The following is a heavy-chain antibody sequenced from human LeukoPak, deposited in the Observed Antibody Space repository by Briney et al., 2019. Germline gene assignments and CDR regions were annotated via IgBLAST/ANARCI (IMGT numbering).Heavy chain of an antibody. J-gene: IGHJ4*02. Sequence: GRSLRLSCAASGFPFDDYAMHWVRQAPGKGLEWVSGITWNSDDMAYADSVKGRFTISRDNAKNSLYLQMDSLTAEDMALYYCAKDTARWNRGLDYWGQGTLVAVSS. CDR1: GFPFDDYA. D-gene: IGHD1/OR15-1a*01. CDR3: AKDTARWNRGLDY. V-gene: IGHV3-9*03. CDR2: ITWNSDDM.